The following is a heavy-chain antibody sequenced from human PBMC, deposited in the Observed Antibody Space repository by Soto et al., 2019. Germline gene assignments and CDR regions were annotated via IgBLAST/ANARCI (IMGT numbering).Heavy chain of an antibody. J-gene: IGHJ4*02. V-gene: IGHV3-53*01. CDR3: VKEPHDSSGSPLYYFDS. CDR2: IFTGGDT. D-gene: IGHD3-22*01. Sequence: GGSLRLSCAASGFSVSTNYMSWVRQAPGKGLEWVSVIFTGGDTYSADPVKGRFTMSRDSSKTTLYLQMNSLRAEDTAVYYCVKEPHDSSGSPLYYFDSWGPGTLVTVSS. CDR1: GFSVSTNY.